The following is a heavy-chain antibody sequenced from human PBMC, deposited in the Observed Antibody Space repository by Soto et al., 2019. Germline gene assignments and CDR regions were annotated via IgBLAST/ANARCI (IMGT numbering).Heavy chain of an antibody. CDR3: ARGSYGDYY. Sequence: SETLSLTCTVSGASISSYYWSWIRQPPGKGLEWIGYIYYSGNTNYNPSLKSRVTMSVDTSKNQFSLKLSSVTAADTAVYYCARGSYGDYYWGQGTLVTVSS. CDR1: GASISSYY. CDR2: IYYSGNT. D-gene: IGHD4-17*01. V-gene: IGHV4-59*01. J-gene: IGHJ4*02.